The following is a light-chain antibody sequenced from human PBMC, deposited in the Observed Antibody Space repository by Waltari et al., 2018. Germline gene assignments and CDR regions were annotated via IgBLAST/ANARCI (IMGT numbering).Light chain of an antibody. Sequence: QSALTQTASASGSPGQSITISCTGTYRDVGSFNYVSWYQQYPGRAPRLVIYDVNTRPSGISDRFSGSKSGNTASLTISGLRAEDEADYYCCSYSGAFHVVFGGGTKLTVL. J-gene: IGLJ2*01. CDR2: DVN. CDR1: YRDVGSFNY. CDR3: CSYSGAFHVV. V-gene: IGLV2-23*02.